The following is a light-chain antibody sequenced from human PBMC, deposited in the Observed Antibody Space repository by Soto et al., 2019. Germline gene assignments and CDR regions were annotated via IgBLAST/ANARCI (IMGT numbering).Light chain of an antibody. Sequence: DIQMTQSPSSLSASVGDRVTVSCQASQDIRNSLNWYQQKPGKAPKLLIYDASSLETGVPPRFSGSGSGTPFTFTISSLQPEDIGTYYCQQYGNLPPWTFGQGTKVEIK. J-gene: IGKJ1*01. CDR3: QQYGNLPPWT. V-gene: IGKV1-33*01. CDR2: DAS. CDR1: QDIRNS.